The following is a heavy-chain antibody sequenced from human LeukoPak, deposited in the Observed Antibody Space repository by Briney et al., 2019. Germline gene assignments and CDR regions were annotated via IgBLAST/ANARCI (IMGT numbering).Heavy chain of an antibody. CDR1: GYRFNNYW. CDR2: IYPDDSDT. D-gene: IGHD5-12*01. CDR3: ARHKAERGSSGYDWGAFDV. Sequence: GESLKISCKNSGYRFNNYWIGWVRQMPGKGLEWMGIIYPDDSDTRYSPSFQGQVTISADKSISTAYLQWSSLKASDTAMYYCARHKAERGSSGYDWGAFDVWGQGTMATVSS. J-gene: IGHJ3*01. V-gene: IGHV5-51*01.